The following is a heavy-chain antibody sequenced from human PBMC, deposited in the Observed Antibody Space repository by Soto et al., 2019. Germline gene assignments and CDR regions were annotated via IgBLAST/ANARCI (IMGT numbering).Heavy chain of an antibody. J-gene: IGHJ3*02. CDR1: GYTFTFRY. D-gene: IGHD1-1*01. CDR2: ITPFKSDT. Sequence: AVKVSCKASGYTFTFRYLHWVRQAPGQALEWMGWITPFKSDTNYAQKFQDRVTITRDRSVSTAYMELSNLRSDDTAMYYCARSPFAGSDAFDIWGQGTMVTVSS. V-gene: IGHV1-45*02. CDR3: ARSPFAGSDAFDI.